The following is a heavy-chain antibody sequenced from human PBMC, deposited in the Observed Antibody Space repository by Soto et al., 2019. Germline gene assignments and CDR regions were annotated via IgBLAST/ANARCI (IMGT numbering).Heavy chain of an antibody. CDR1: GFNFDDYA. D-gene: IGHD3-10*01. J-gene: IGHJ4*02. CDR2: ISWNSGSI. V-gene: IGHV3-9*01. Sequence: EVQLVESGGGLVQPGRYLRLSCAASGFNFDDYAMHWVRQAPGKGLEWVSGISWNSGSIGYADSVKGRFTISRDNDKNSLYLQRNSLRAEDTALYYCAKDSRGFGELSGLFDYWGQGTLVTGSS. CDR3: AKDSRGFGELSGLFDY.